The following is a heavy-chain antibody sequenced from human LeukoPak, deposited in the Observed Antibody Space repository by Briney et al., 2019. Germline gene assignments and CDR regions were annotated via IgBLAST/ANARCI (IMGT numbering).Heavy chain of an antibody. D-gene: IGHD2-21*02. J-gene: IGHJ6*04. Sequence: SETLSLTCTVSGGSISSYYWGWIRQPPGTGLEWIGYIYYSGSTNYNPSLKSRVTISVDTSKNQFSLKLSSATAADTAVYYCARDLRGDYFYYYGMDVWGRGTTVTVSS. V-gene: IGHV4-59*01. CDR2: IYYSGST. CDR1: GGSISSYY. CDR3: ARDLRGDYFYYYGMDV.